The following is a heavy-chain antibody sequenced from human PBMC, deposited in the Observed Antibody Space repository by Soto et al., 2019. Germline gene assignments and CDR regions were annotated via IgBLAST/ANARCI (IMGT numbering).Heavy chain of an antibody. J-gene: IGHJ5*02. CDR1: GYTFTSYY. Sequence: ASVKVSCKASGYTFTSYYMHWVRQAPGQGLEWMGIINPSGGSTSYAQKFQGRVTMTRDTSTSTVYMELGSLRSEDTAVYYCARDASSRYYYGSGSYYNVRYGWFDPWGQGTLVTVSS. D-gene: IGHD3-10*01. V-gene: IGHV1-46*03. CDR2: INPSGGST. CDR3: ARDASSRYYYGSGSYYNVRYGWFDP.